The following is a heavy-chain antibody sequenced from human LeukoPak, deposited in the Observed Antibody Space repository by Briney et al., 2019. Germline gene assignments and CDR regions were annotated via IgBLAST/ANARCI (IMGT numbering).Heavy chain of an antibody. CDR3: AREYSGYDWGHFDY. J-gene: IGHJ4*02. CDR1: GYTFTSYG. CDR2: ISAYNGNT. D-gene: IGHD5-12*01. Sequence: GASVKVSCKASGYTFTSYGISWVRQAPGQRLEWMGWISAYNGNTNYAQKLQGRVTMTTDTSTSTAYMELRSLRSDDTAVYYCAREYSGYDWGHFDYWGQGTLVTVSS. V-gene: IGHV1-18*01.